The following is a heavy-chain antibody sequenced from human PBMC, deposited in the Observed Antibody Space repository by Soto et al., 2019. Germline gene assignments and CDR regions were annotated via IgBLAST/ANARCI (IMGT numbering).Heavy chain of an antibody. J-gene: IGHJ5*02. CDR2: ISAYNGNT. CDR1: GYTFTSYG. CDR3: AREWGGYCSGGSCYGHWFDP. V-gene: IGHV1-18*04. D-gene: IGHD2-15*01. Sequence: GASVKVSCKASGYTFTSYGISWVRQAPGQGLEWMGWISAYNGNTNYAQKLQGRVTMTTDTSTSTAYMELRSLRSDDTAVYYCAREWGGYCSGGSCYGHWFDPWGQGTLVTVSS.